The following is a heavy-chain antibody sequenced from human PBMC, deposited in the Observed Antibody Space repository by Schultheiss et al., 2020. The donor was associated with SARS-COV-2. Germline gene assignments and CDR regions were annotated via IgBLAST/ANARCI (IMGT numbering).Heavy chain of an antibody. Sequence: ASVKVSCKASGYTFTGHYMHWVRQAPGQGLEWMGRINPNSGDTDYAQEFQGRVTMTRDTSISTAYMELRRLRSDDTAVYYCARQVGLITIFELDPWGQGTLVTVSS. J-gene: IGHJ5*02. CDR2: INPNSGDT. CDR3: ARQVGLITIFELDP. V-gene: IGHV1-2*02. CDR1: GYTFTGHY. D-gene: IGHD3-3*01.